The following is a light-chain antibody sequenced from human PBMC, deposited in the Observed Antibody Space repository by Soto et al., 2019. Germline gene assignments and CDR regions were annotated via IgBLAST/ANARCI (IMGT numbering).Light chain of an antibody. CDR2: GAS. CDR1: QSVNSY. Sequence: EKVMTQSPATLSMSPGERATLSCRASQSVNSYLAWYQQKPGQAPRLLIYGASTRATGIPARFSGSGSGTEFTLTINSLQSEDFAVYYCQQYTNWPSWTFGQGTKVDIK. CDR3: QQYTNWPSWT. J-gene: IGKJ1*01. V-gene: IGKV3-15*01.